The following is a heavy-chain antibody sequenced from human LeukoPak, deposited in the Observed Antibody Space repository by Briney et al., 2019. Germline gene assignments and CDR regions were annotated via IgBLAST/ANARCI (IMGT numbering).Heavy chain of an antibody. CDR1: GFTFSSYW. D-gene: IGHD6-19*01. CDR3: ARRHWLVAGGFDY. V-gene: IGHV3-7*01. CDR2: IKQDGSGK. J-gene: IGHJ4*02. Sequence: PGGSLRLSCAASGFTFSSYWMSWVRQAPGKGLEWVANIKQDGSGKYYVDSVKGRFTISRDNAKNSLYLQMNSLRAEDTAVYYCARRHWLVAGGFDYWGQGTLVTVSS.